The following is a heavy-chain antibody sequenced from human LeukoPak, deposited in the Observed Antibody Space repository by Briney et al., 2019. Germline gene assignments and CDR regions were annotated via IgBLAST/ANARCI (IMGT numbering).Heavy chain of an antibody. D-gene: IGHD3-22*01. Sequence: PGGSLRLSCAASGFTFSSYAMHWVRQAPGKGLEYVSAISSNGGSTYYANSVKGRFTISRDNSKNTLYLQMNSLRAEDSAVYYCATYHSSDFFDYWGQGTLVTVSS. V-gene: IGHV3-64*01. CDR3: ATYHSSDFFDY. CDR2: ISSNGGST. J-gene: IGHJ4*02. CDR1: GFTFSSYA.